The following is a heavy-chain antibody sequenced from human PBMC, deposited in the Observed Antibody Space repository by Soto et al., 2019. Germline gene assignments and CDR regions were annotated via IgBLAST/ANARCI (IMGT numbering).Heavy chain of an antibody. CDR2: FDPEDGEK. CDR1: GYTLTELS. Sequence: ASVKVSCKVSGYTLTELSMHWVRQAPGKGLEWMGGFDPEDGEKIYEQKFQGRVTMTEETSTDTAYMELSSLRSEDTAVYYCATVVYYYGSGSYGWFDPWGQGTLVTVSS. D-gene: IGHD3-10*01. CDR3: ATVVYYYGSGSYGWFDP. V-gene: IGHV1-24*01. J-gene: IGHJ5*02.